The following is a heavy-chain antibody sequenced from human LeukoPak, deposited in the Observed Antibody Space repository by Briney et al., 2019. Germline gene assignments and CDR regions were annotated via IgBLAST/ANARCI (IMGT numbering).Heavy chain of an antibody. CDR1: GFTVSSNY. Sequence: PGGSLRLSCAASGFTVSSNYMSWVRQAPGKGLEWVSLIYSGGTTYYADSVKGRFTISRDNSKNTLDLQMNSLRAEDTALYYCAKDIRFLPNNGRFDYWGQGTLVTVSS. CDR2: IYSGGTT. J-gene: IGHJ4*02. D-gene: IGHD2-8*01. V-gene: IGHV3-53*05. CDR3: AKDIRFLPNNGRFDY.